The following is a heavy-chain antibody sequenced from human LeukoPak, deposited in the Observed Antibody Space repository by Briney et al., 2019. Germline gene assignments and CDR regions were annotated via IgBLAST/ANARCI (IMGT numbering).Heavy chain of an antibody. CDR1: GYTFTGYF. CDR2: INPDSGGT. CDR3: ARVVDSSSRYYFDY. J-gene: IGHJ4*02. D-gene: IGHD6-13*01. Sequence: ASVKVSCKASGYTFTGYFMHWVRQAPGQGLVWMGWINPDSGGTAYAQKFQGRVTMTRDPSISTAYMELSGLRSDDTAVYYCARVVDSSSRYYFDYWGQGTLVTVSS. V-gene: IGHV1-2*02.